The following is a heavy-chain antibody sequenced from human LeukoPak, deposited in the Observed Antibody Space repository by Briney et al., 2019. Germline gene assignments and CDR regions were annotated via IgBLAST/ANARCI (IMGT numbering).Heavy chain of an antibody. V-gene: IGHV3-15*01. J-gene: IGHJ4*02. CDR2: IKSKTDGGTT. CDR3: TTDRYYDFWSGYWKKGGY. Sequence: GGSLRLSCAVSGITLSNYGMSWVRQAPGKGLEWVGRIKSKTDGGTTDYAAPVKGRFTISRDDSKNTLYLQMNSLKTEDTAVYYCTTDRYYDFWSGYWKKGGYWGQGTLVTVSS. CDR1: GITLSNYG. D-gene: IGHD3-3*01.